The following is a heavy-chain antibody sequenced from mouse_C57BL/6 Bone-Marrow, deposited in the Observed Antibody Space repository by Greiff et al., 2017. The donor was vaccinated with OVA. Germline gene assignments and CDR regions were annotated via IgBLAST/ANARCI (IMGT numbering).Heavy chain of an antibody. CDR1: GYTFTDYY. CDR2: INPNNGGT. D-gene: IGHD2-1*01. V-gene: IGHV1-26*01. Sequence: EVQLQQSGPELVKPGASVKISCKASGYTFTDYYMNWVKQSHGKSLEWIGDINPNNGGTSYNQKFKGKATLTVDKSSSTAYMELRSLTSEDSAVYYCARREGNYLAWFAYWGQGTLVTVSA. J-gene: IGHJ3*01. CDR3: ARREGNYLAWFAY.